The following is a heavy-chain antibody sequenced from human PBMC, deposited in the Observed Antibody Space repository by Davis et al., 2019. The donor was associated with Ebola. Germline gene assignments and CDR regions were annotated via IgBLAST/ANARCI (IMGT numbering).Heavy chain of an antibody. CDR2: INSDGSST. D-gene: IGHD3-10*01. J-gene: IGHJ4*02. CDR1: GFTFSTSW. CDR3: AREYLHYYGSGPSYFDY. Sequence: PGGSLRLSCAAPGFTFSTSWMHWVRQAPGKGLVWVSRINSDGSSTTYADSVKGRFTISRDNAKNTLYLQMNSLRAEDTAVYYCAREYLHYYGSGPSYFDYWGQGTLVTVSS. V-gene: IGHV3-74*01.